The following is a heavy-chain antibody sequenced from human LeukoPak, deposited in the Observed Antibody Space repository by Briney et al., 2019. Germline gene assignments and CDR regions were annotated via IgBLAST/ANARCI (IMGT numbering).Heavy chain of an antibody. J-gene: IGHJ6*04. Sequence: GRPLRLSCAASGFTFSSYAMHWVRQAPGKGLEWVAVISYDGSNKYYADSVKGRFTISRDNSKNTLYLQMSSLRAEDTAVYYCARSGGYCSSTSCRASYYYYGMDVWGKGTTVTVSS. CDR3: ARSGGYCSSTSCRASYYYYGMDV. D-gene: IGHD2-2*01. CDR1: GFTFSSYA. V-gene: IGHV3-30*04. CDR2: ISYDGSNK.